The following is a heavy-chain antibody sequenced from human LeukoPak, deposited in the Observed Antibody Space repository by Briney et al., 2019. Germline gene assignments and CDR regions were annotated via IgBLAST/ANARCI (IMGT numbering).Heavy chain of an antibody. CDR2: INHSGST. CDR3: ARGRLGGYSYGTFFDY. J-gene: IGHJ4*02. Sequence: SETLSLTCAVYGGSFSGYYWSWIRQPPGKGLEWIGEINHSGSTNYNPSLKSRVTISVDTSKNQSSLKLSSVTAADTAVYYCARGRLGGYSYGTFFDYWGQGTLVTVSS. D-gene: IGHD5-18*01. V-gene: IGHV4-34*01. CDR1: GGSFSGYY.